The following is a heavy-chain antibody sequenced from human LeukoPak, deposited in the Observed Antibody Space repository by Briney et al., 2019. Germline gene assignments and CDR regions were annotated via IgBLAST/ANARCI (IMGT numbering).Heavy chain of an antibody. CDR2: IQEEGTEK. D-gene: IGHD1-26*01. CDR1: GFTFSNYW. V-gene: IGHV3-7*01. Sequence: GRSLRLSCAASGFTFSNYWMTWVPQAPGKGLEWVANIQEEGTEKYYVDSVKGRFTISRDNAKNSLYLQINSLRAEDTAVYYCARPDYSGNYSWGPGTLVTVAS. J-gene: IGHJ4*02. CDR3: ARPDYSGNYS.